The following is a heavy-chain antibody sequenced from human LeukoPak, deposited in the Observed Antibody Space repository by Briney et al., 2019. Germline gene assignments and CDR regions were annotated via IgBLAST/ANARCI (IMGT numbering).Heavy chain of an antibody. Sequence: GGPLRLSCAASGFTFRSYAMHWVRQAPGKGLEWVAVILYDGSNQCYADSVKGRFTISRDNSKNTLYLQMNSLRPEDTAVYYCAKRPDDYSYGMDVWGQGTTVTVSS. CDR2: ILYDGSNQ. D-gene: IGHD2-2*01. J-gene: IGHJ6*02. CDR1: GFTFRSYA. V-gene: IGHV3-30-3*01. CDR3: AKRPDDYSYGMDV.